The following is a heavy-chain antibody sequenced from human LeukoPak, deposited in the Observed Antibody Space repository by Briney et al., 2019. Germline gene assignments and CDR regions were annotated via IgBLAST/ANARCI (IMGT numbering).Heavy chain of an antibody. CDR1: GFTFSSYA. V-gene: IGHV3-23*01. CDR3: AKGPSRLIYYDSSGYYDY. D-gene: IGHD3-22*01. Sequence: GGSLRLSCAASGFTFSSYAMSWVRQAPGKGLEWVSAISGSGGSTYYADSVKGRFTISRDNSKNTLYLQMNSLRAEDRAVYYCAKGPSRLIYYDSSGYYDYWGQGTLVTVSS. CDR2: ISGSGGST. J-gene: IGHJ4*02.